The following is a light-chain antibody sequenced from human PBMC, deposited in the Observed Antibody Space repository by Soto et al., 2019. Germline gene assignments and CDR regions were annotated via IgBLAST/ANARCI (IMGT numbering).Light chain of an antibody. J-gene: IGKJ4*01. CDR2: GAS. CDR1: QSVSDN. V-gene: IGKV3-15*01. CDR3: QQYNNWPLT. Sequence: EIVMTQSPATLSVSPGERATLSCRTSQSVSDNLAGYQQKPGQAPRLLIYGASTRATGIPARFSGSGSGTEFTLTIGSLQSEDFAVYYCQQYNNWPLTFGGGTKVEIK.